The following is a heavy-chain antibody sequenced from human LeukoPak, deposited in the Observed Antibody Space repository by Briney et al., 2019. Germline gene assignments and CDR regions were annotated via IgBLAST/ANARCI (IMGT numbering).Heavy chain of an antibody. V-gene: IGHV4-59*02. Sequence: SETLSLTCTVSGGSVSSSYWSWIRQPPGKGLEWIGHIYYSGTTSGNTNYNPSLKSRVTISIDTAKNQFSLQVRSVTAADTAVYYCARRFGARAFDIWGHGTMVSVSS. CDR3: ARRFGARAFDI. CDR1: GGSVSSSY. J-gene: IGHJ3*02. D-gene: IGHD3-16*01. CDR2: IYYSGTTSGNT.